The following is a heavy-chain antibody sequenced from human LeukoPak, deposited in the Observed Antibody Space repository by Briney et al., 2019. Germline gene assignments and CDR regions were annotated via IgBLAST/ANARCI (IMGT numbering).Heavy chain of an antibody. CDR1: GFTFSSYW. J-gene: IGHJ5*02. V-gene: IGHV3-74*01. Sequence: PGGSLRLSCAASGFTFSSYWMHWVRQAPGKGLVWVSRIKFDGSFTNYLDSVNGRFTISRDNAKNTLYLQMNSLRAEDTAVYYCARDGISAAIEVNWFDPWGQGTLVTVSS. CDR2: IKFDGSFT. CDR3: ARDGISAAIEVNWFDP. D-gene: IGHD2-2*02.